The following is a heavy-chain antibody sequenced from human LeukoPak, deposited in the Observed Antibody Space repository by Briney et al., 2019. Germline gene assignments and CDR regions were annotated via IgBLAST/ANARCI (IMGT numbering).Heavy chain of an antibody. CDR2: ISYDGSNK. CDR1: GFTFSSYG. V-gene: IGHV3-30*18. D-gene: IGHD6-19*01. CDR3: AKGAGYSSGWYSDPDLNYFDY. Sequence: GPLRLSCAASGFTFSSYGMHWFRQAPGKGLEWVAVISYDGSNKYYADSVKGRFTISRDNSKNTLYLQMNSLRAEDTAVYYCAKGAGYSSGWYSDPDLNYFDYWGQGTLVTVSS. J-gene: IGHJ4*02.